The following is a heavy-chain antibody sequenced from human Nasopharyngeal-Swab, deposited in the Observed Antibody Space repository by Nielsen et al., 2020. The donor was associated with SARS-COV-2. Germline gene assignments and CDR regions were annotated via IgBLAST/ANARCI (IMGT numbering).Heavy chain of an antibody. CDR3: ARVLPFRITGTSGMDV. CDR2: INPTDGST. CDR1: GYTITSYY. V-gene: IGHV1-46*01. Sequence: GSVKVACRASGYTITSYYLHWVRQAPGQGLEWMGIINPTDGSTSYAQKFEGRVTMTRVTSTSTVYMELNSLRSEDTAVYYCARVLPFRITGTSGMDVWGQGTTVTVSS. J-gene: IGHJ6*02. D-gene: IGHD1-7*01.